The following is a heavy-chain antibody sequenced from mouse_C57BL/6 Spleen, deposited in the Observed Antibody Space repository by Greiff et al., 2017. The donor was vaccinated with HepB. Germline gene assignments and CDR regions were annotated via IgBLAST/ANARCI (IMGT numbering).Heavy chain of an antibody. CDR2: INPNNGGT. V-gene: IGHV1-26*01. D-gene: IGHD3-1*01. Sequence: EVQLQQSGPELVKPGASVKISCKASGYTFTDYYMNWVKQSHGKSLEWIGDINPNNGGTSYNQKFKGKATLTVDKSSSTAYMELRSLTSEDSAVYYCARSPWAYYFDYWGQGTTLTVSS. J-gene: IGHJ2*01. CDR3: ARSPWAYYFDY. CDR1: GYTFTDYY.